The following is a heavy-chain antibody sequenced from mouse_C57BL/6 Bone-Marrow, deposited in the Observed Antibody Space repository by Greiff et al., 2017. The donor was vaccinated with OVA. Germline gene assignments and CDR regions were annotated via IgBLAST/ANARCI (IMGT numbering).Heavy chain of an antibody. CDR3: ARGGLGPLFAY. V-gene: IGHV3-6*01. D-gene: IGHD4-1*01. CDR1: GYSITSGYY. CDR2: ISYDGSN. J-gene: IGHJ3*01. Sequence: EVQRVESGPGLVKPSQSLSLTCSVTGYSITSGYYWNWIRQFPGNQLEWMGYISYDGSNNYNPSLKNRISITRDTSKNQFFLKLNSVTTEDTATXNCARGGLGPLFAYWGQGTLVTVSA.